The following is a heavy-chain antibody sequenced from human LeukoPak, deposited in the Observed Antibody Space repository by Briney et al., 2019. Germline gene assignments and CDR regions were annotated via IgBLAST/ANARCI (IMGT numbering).Heavy chain of an antibody. CDR2: IYHSGST. D-gene: IGHD1-26*01. Sequence: KASETLSLTCTVSGYSISSGYYWGWIRQPPGKGLEWIGSIYHSGSTYYNPSLKSRVTISVDTSKNQFSLKLSSVTAADTAVYYCARVRGDIVGATLGVDYWGQGTLVTVSS. CDR3: ARVRGDIVGATLGVDY. J-gene: IGHJ4*02. CDR1: GYSISSGYY. V-gene: IGHV4-38-2*02.